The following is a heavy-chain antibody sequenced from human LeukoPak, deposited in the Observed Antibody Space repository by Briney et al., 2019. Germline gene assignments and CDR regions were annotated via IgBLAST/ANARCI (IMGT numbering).Heavy chain of an antibody. D-gene: IGHD6-13*01. J-gene: IGHJ4*02. Sequence: PSETLSLTCTVSGGSISSGGYYWSWIRQHPGKGLEWIGYIYYSGSTYYNPSLKSRVTISVDTSKNQFSLKLSSVTAADTAVYYCARADHIAAAGHLDYWGQGTLVTVSS. V-gene: IGHV4-31*03. CDR3: ARADHIAAAGHLDY. CDR2: IYYSGST. CDR1: GGSISSGGYY.